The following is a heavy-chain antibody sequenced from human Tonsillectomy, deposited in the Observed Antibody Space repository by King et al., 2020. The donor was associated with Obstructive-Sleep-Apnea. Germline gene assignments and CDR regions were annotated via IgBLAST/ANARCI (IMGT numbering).Heavy chain of an antibody. D-gene: IGHD3-10*01. CDR1: GVSITSSPYY. CDR2: IYYSGCT. CDR3: ASLEVGTMGWFDP. Sequence: LQLQESGPGLVKASETLSLTCTVSGVSITSSPYYWCWIRQPPGKGLEWIGRIYYSGCTYYNPSLKIRITISVDTSKNQFFLKLSSVTAADTAVYYCASLEVGTMGWFDPWGQGTLVTVSS. V-gene: IGHV4-39*07. J-gene: IGHJ5*02.